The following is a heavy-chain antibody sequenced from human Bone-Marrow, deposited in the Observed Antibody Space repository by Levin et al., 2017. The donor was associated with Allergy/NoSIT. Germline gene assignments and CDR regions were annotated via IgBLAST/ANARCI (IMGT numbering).Heavy chain of an antibody. CDR2: ISSSGSTI. D-gene: IGHD2-2*01. Sequence: GGSLRLSCAASGFTFSDYYMSWIRQAPGKGLEWVSYISSSGSTIYYADSVKGRFTISRDNAKNSLYLQMNSLRAEDTAVYYCARDNSGYCSSTSCYSTPHTGHYFDYWGQGTLVTVSS. J-gene: IGHJ4*02. CDR3: ARDNSGYCSSTSCYSTPHTGHYFDY. V-gene: IGHV3-11*01. CDR1: GFTFSDYY.